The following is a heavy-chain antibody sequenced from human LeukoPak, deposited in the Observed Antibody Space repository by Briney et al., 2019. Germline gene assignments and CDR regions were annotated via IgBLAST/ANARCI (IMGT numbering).Heavy chain of an antibody. J-gene: IGHJ4*02. V-gene: IGHV4-31*03. CDR2: TYNSGTT. CDR3: ARCDIVYYSESGGLLPRGYFDY. CDR1: GGSHSGGDY. D-gene: IGHD3-22*01. Sequence: PSETLSLTCTVSGGSHSGGDYWSWLRQHPGKGLEWVGDTYNSGTTYPNPPLKSRDIISEDTSKNQFSLKLSSVTAAHTAVYYCARCDIVYYSESGGLLPRGYFDYWGQGTLVTVSS.